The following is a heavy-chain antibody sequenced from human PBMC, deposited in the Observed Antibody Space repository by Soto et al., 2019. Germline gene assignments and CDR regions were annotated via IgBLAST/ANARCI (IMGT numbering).Heavy chain of an antibody. D-gene: IGHD3-16*01. V-gene: IGHV1-2*02. J-gene: IGHJ6*02. CDR3: ARARTGYYYFLGQKPYGIDV. Sequence: ASVKVSCKASGYTFTVYYMHWVLQAPGQGLEWMGWINPNSGGTNYAQKFQGRVTMTRDTSISTAYMELSRLRSDDTAVYYCARARTGYYYFLGQKPYGIDVCGQGITVTV. CDR1: GYTFTVYY. CDR2: INPNSGGT.